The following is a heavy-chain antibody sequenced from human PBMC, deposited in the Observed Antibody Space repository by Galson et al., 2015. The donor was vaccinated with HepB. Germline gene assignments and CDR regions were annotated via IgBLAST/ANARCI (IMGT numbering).Heavy chain of an antibody. V-gene: IGHV3-23*01. CDR3: ARGDPFPGY. D-gene: IGHD2-21*01. Sequence: SLRLSCAASGFTFSSFAMSWVRQAPGKGLDWVSSIFAGGEIHYADSVKGRFTISRDNSKNTLYLQMNSLRVEDTAMYYCARGDPFPGYRGQGTLVTVSS. CDR1: GFTFSSFA. CDR2: IFAGGEI. J-gene: IGHJ4*02.